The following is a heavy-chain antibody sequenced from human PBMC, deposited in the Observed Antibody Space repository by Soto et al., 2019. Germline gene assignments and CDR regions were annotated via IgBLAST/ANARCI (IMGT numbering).Heavy chain of an antibody. CDR2: INHSGST. D-gene: IGHD6-13*01. CDR3: ARVVAAAGKRFDY. Sequence: SETLSLTYAVYGGSFSGYYWSWIRQPPGKGLEWIGEINHSGSTNYNPSLKSRVTISVDTSKNQFSLKLSSVTAADTAVYYCARVVAAAGKRFDYWGQGTLVTVSS. V-gene: IGHV4-34*01. CDR1: GGSFSGYY. J-gene: IGHJ4*02.